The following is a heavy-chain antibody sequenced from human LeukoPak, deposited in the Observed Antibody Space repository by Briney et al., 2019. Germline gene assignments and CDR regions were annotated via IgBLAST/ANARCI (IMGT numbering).Heavy chain of an antibody. CDR2: IYPGDSDT. D-gene: IGHD3-3*01. CDR3: ARHKNWSAGNNWFDP. V-gene: IGHV5-51*01. Sequence: GESLKISCKGSGYSFTSYWIGWVRQRPGKGLEWMGIIYPGDSDTRYSPSFQGQVTISADKSISTAYLQWSSLKASDTAMYCCARHKNWSAGNNWFDPWGQGTLVTVSS. CDR1: GYSFTSYW. J-gene: IGHJ5*02.